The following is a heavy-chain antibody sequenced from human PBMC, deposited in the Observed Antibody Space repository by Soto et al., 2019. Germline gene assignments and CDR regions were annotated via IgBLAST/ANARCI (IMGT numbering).Heavy chain of an antibody. CDR3: AKDDRGFTYIFDY. J-gene: IGHJ4*02. D-gene: IGHD3-16*01. CDR1: GFTFSSYG. Sequence: QVQLVESGGGVVQPGRSLRLSCAASGFTFSSYGMHWVRQAPGKGLEWVAVISYDGSIKYYADSVKGRFTISRDNSKNTLYLQKNSLRAEDTAVYYCAKDDRGFTYIFDYWGQGTLVTVSS. CDR2: ISYDGSIK. V-gene: IGHV3-30*18.